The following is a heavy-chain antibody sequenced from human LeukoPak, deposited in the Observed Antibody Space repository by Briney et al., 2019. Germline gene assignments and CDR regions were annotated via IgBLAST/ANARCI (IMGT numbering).Heavy chain of an antibody. Sequence: GGSLRLSCAASGFTFSTYGMHWVRQAPGKGLEWVSFISSTGSTKYYADSVKGRFTVSRDNAKNSLYLQMKSLGAEDTAVYYCARDWGGTELAYYFDYWGQGTLLTVSS. J-gene: IGHJ4*02. V-gene: IGHV3-48*03. CDR1: GFTFSTYG. CDR3: ARDWGGTELAYYFDY. D-gene: IGHD1-1*01. CDR2: ISSTGSTK.